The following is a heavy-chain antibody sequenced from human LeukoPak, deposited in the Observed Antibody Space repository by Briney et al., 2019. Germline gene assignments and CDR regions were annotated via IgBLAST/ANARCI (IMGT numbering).Heavy chain of an antibody. Sequence: SQTLSLTCAISGDSVSSNSAAWNWIRQSSSRGLEWLGRTYYRSKWNYDYAVSVKSRITIIPDTSKNQFSLQLNSVTPEDTAVYYCASTAPAGRFIDYWGQGTLVTVSS. D-gene: IGHD6-13*01. CDR3: ASTAPAGRFIDY. V-gene: IGHV6-1*01. CDR2: TYYRSKWNY. CDR1: GDSVSSNSAA. J-gene: IGHJ4*02.